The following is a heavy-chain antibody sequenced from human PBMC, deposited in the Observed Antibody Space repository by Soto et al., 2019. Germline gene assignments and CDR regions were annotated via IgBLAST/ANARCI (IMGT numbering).Heavy chain of an antibody. D-gene: IGHD2-15*01. CDR1: GYTFTSYA. CDR2: INAGNGNT. CDR3: ARRTASANFDY. V-gene: IGHV1-3*01. Sequence: GASVTVCCKASGYTFTSYAMQWVRQAPGQRLEWMGWINAGNGNTKYSQKFQGRVTITRDTSASTAYMELSSLRSEDTAVYYCARRTASANFDYWGQGTLVTVSS. J-gene: IGHJ4*02.